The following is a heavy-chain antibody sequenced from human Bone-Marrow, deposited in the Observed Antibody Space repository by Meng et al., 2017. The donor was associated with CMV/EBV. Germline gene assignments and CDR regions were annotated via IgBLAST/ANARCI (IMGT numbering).Heavy chain of an antibody. CDR3: ARGYWDFWSGYYSFFDY. V-gene: IGHV3-30*04. D-gene: IGHD3-3*01. CDR1: GFTFSSYA. CDR2: ISYDGSNK. J-gene: IGHJ4*02. Sequence: GESLKISCAASGFTFSSYAVHWVRQAPGKGLEWVAVISYDGSNKYYADSVKGRFTISRDNSKNTLYLQMNSLRAEDTAVYYCARGYWDFWSGYYSFFDYWGQGTLVTVYS.